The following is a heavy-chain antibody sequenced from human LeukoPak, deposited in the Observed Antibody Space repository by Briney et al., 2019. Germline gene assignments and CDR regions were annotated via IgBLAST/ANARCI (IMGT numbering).Heavy chain of an antibody. CDR2: INHSGST. Sequence: PSETLSLTCAVYGGSFSGYYWSWIRQPPGKGLEWIGEINHSGSTNYNPSLKSRVTISVDTSKNQFSLKLSSVTAADTAVYYCARVVLGYCSSTSCLPYYYGMDVWGQGTTVTVSS. CDR3: ARVVLGYCSSTSCLPYYYGMDV. CDR1: GGSFSGYY. J-gene: IGHJ6*02. V-gene: IGHV4-34*01. D-gene: IGHD2-2*01.